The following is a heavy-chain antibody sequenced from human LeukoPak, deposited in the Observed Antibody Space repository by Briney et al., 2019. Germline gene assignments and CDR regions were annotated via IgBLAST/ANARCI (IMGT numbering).Heavy chain of an antibody. CDR1: GGSFRGYY. Sequence: SETLALTCGVYGGSFRGYYWSWIRQPPGKGLEWSGEINESGCTNYNTSLKSRGHIAIDTSKQQFSLNVNSVTAADTAVYYCARGVRWDSSSWFAHYYDYYMTSGAKGPRSPSP. J-gene: IGHJ6*03. D-gene: IGHD6-13*01. CDR2: INESGCT. V-gene: IGHV4-34*01. CDR3: ARGVRWDSSSWFAHYYDYYMTS.